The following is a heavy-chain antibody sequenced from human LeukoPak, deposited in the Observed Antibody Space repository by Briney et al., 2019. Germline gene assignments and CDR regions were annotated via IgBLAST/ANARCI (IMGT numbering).Heavy chain of an antibody. CDR3: SRDNIGYDVYFQH. Sequence: SETLSLTCTVSGGSISNYYWNWIRQPPGEGLEWLGFIYSSGTTNYNPSLKSRLRFPIKKSKNQSSLTLTSLTSAGTAVFFCSRDNIGYDVYFQHWGQGTLVTVSS. D-gene: IGHD5-12*01. J-gene: IGHJ1*01. CDR1: GGSISNYY. CDR2: IYSSGTT. V-gene: IGHV4-59*12.